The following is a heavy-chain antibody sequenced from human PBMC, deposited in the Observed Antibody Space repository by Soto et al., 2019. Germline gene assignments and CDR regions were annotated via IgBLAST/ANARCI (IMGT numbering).Heavy chain of an antibody. V-gene: IGHV3-23*01. CDR3: AKGSHDVRTKPFDY. Sequence: HPGGSLRLSCAASGFTFSSYAMSWVRQAPGKGLEWVSAISGSGGSTYYADSVKGRFTISRDNSKNTLYLQMNSLRAEDTAVYYCAKGSHDVRTKPFDYWGQGTLVTVSS. CDR1: GFTFSSYA. CDR2: ISGSGGST. J-gene: IGHJ4*02. D-gene: IGHD1-7*01.